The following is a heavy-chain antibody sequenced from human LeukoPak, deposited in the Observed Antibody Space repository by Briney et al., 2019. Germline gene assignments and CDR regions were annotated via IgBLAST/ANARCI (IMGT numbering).Heavy chain of an antibody. CDR1: GYTFTSYG. V-gene: IGHV1-18*01. Sequence: GASVKVSCKASGYTFTSYGISWVRQAPGQGLEWMGWISAYNGNTNYAQKLQGRVTMTTDTSTSTAYMELRSLRSDDTAVYYCARDLPHVYSSSSRDWFDPWGQGTLVTVPS. CDR2: ISAYNGNT. CDR3: ARDLPHVYSSSSRDWFDP. D-gene: IGHD6-6*01. J-gene: IGHJ5*02.